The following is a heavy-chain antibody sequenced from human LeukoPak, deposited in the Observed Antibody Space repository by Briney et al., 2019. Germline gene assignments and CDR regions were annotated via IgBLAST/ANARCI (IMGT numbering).Heavy chain of an antibody. D-gene: IGHD6-6*01. J-gene: IGHJ4*02. Sequence: GGSLRLSCAASGFTFSSYSMNWVRQAPGKGLEWVSSISSSSSYIYYADSVKGRFTISRDNAKNSLYLQMNSLRAEDTAVYYCARHSSIAARPREYYFDYWGQGTLVTVSS. CDR2: ISSSSSYI. V-gene: IGHV3-21*01. CDR1: GFTFSSYS. CDR3: ARHSSIAARPREYYFDY.